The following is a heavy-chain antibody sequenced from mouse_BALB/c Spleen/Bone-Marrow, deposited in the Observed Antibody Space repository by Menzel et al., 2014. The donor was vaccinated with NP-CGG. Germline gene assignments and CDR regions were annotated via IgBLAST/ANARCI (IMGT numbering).Heavy chain of an antibody. V-gene: IGHV14-3*02. Sequence: VQLQQSGENRGKKGAAVKLSCTASGFNIKDIYMHWVKERPEQGLEWIGRIDPANGNSIYDPKFQDKATITADTSSNTAYLQLSSLTSEDTAVYYCTRGGNSGWYAYWGQGPLVNVSA. J-gene: IGHJ3*01. CDR2: IDPANGNS. CDR3: TRGGNSGWYAY. CDR1: GFNIKDIY. D-gene: IGHD2-1*01.